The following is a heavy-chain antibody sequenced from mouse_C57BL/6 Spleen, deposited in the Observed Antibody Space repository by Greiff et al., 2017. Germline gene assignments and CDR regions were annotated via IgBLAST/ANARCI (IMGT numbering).Heavy chain of an antibody. D-gene: IGHD2-5*01. V-gene: IGHV1-53*01. CDR2: INPSNGGT. CDR1: GYTFTSYW. CDR3: ARSGVAYYSNYVGY. J-gene: IGHJ2*01. Sequence: VQLQQPGTELVKPGASVKLSCKASGYTFTSYWMHWVKQRHGQGLEWIGNINPSNGGTNYNEKFKSKATLTVDKSSSTAYMQLSSLTSEDSAVDDCARSGVAYYSNYVGYWGQGTTLTVSS.